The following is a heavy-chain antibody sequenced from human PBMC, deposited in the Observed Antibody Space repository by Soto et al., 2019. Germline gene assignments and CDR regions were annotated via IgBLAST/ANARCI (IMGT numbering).Heavy chain of an antibody. D-gene: IGHD3-9*01. CDR3: ARANVLRYFDWAEVNSMDV. CDR2: IYYSGST. Sequence: PSETLSLTCTVSGGSISSYYWSWIRQPPGKGLEWIGYIYYSGSTNYNPSLKSRVTISVDTSKNQFSLKLSSVTAADTAVYYCARANVLRYFDWAEVNSMDVWGQGTTVTVSS. CDR1: GGSISSYY. J-gene: IGHJ6*02. V-gene: IGHV4-59*01.